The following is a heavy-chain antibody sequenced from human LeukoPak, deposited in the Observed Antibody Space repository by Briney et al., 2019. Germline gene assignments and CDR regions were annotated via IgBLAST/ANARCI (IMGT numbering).Heavy chain of an antibody. J-gene: IGHJ4*02. D-gene: IGHD5-18*01. CDR1: GGTFSSYA. CDR3: ARRGGYSYGYLDY. CDR2: IIPIFGTA. V-gene: IGHV1-69*13. Sequence: ASVKVSCKASGGTFSSYAISRVRQAPGQGLEWMGGIIPIFGTANYAQKFQGRVTITADESTSTAYMELSSLRSEDTAVYYCARRGGYSYGYLDYWGQGTLVTVSS.